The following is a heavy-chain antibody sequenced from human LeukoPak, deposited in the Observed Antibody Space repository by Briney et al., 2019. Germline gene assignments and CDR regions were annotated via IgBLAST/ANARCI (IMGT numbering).Heavy chain of an antibody. Sequence: KTSQTLSLTCTVSGGSISSGGYYWSWIRQHPGKGLEWIGYIYYSGSTYYNPSLKSRVTISVDTSKNQFSLKLSSVTAADTAVYYCARDGRRDGYNYYWFDPWGQGTLVTVSS. J-gene: IGHJ5*02. CDR3: ARDGRRDGYNYYWFDP. CDR1: GGSISSGGYY. D-gene: IGHD5-24*01. V-gene: IGHV4-31*03. CDR2: IYYSGST.